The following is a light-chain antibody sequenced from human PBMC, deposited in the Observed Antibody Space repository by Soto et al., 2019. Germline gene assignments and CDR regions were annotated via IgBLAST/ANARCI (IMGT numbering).Light chain of an antibody. CDR1: TSDVGRYNY. Sequence: QSVLTQPASVSGSPGQSITISCTGTTSDVGRYNYVSWYQQHPGKAPKLIIYDVSNRPSEVSMRFSGSKSGNTASLTISGIPAEDEADYYCNSYTSTSTYVFGTGTKLTVL. V-gene: IGLV2-14*01. CDR3: NSYTSTSTYV. J-gene: IGLJ1*01. CDR2: DVS.